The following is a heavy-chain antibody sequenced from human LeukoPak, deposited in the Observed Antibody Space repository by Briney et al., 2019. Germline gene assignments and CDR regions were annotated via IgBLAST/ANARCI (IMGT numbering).Heavy chain of an antibody. CDR3: AITHSHNAFDI. J-gene: IGHJ3*02. CDR2: INPYTGGT. D-gene: IGHD2-21*01. CDR1: GYTFTSYY. Sequence: ASVRVSCKASGYTFTSYYIHWVRQAPGQGLEWMARINPYTGGTDYAQKFQGRVTMTRDTSVTTGYMELSSLRSDDTAVYYCAITHSHNAFDIWGQGTMVTVSS. V-gene: IGHV1-2*06.